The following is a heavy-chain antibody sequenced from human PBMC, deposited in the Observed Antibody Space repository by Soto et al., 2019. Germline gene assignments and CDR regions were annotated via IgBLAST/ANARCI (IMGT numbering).Heavy chain of an antibody. V-gene: IGHV3-49*04. CDR1: GFTFGDYA. Sequence: GGSLRLSCTASGFTFGDYAMSWVRQAPGKGLEWVGFIRSKAYGGTTEYAASVKGRFTISRDDSKSIAYLQMNSLKTEDTAVYYCTSRYSGSYYASDYWGQGTVVTVSS. D-gene: IGHD1-26*01. CDR3: TSRYSGSYYASDY. CDR2: IRSKAYGGTT. J-gene: IGHJ4*02.